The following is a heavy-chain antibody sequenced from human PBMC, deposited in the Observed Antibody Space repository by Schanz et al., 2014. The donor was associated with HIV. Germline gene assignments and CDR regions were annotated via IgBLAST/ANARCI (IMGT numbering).Heavy chain of an antibody. CDR1: GFIFSNFH. Sequence: QMQLVESGGGLVKPGGSLRLSCAASGFIFSNFHMSWIRQTPGKGLEWVSYISGSGSHTYYADTVKGRFTISRDNAKNSLYLQMNSLRADDTAVYYCARGSGPYYYYYGMDVWGQGTTVTVSS. CDR2: ISGSGSHT. CDR3: ARGSGPYYYYYGMDV. V-gene: IGHV3-11*04. J-gene: IGHJ6*02. D-gene: IGHD3-10*01.